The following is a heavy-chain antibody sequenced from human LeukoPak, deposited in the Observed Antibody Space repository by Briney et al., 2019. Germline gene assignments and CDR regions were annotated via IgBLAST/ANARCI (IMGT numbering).Heavy chain of an antibody. CDR1: GFTFSSYT. V-gene: IGHV3-21*01. Sequence: PGGSLRLSCAASGFTFSSYTMNWVRQAPGKGLEWVSSISSSSSYIYYADSVKGRFTISRDNAKKSLYLQMNSLRAQDTAVYYCARDQILGYCSGGSCPPDAFDIWGQGTMVTVSS. CDR3: ARDQILGYCSGGSCPPDAFDI. J-gene: IGHJ3*02. D-gene: IGHD2-15*01. CDR2: ISSSSSYI.